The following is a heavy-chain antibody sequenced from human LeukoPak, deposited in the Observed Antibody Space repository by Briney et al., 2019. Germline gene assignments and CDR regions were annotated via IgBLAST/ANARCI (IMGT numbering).Heavy chain of an antibody. Sequence: SETLSLTCTVSGGSINSSSYYWGRIRQPPGKGLEWIGSIFYSGNTYDNPSLKSRVTISVDTSKNQFSLKLSSVTAADTAVYYCARSSRYGSGRMDVWGKGTTVTVSS. J-gene: IGHJ6*04. D-gene: IGHD3-10*01. V-gene: IGHV4-39*07. CDR3: ARSSRYGSGRMDV. CDR2: IFYSGNT. CDR1: GGSINSSSYY.